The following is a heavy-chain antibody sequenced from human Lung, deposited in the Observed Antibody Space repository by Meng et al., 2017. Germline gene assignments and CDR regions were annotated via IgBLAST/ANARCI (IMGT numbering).Heavy chain of an antibody. CDR2: INHGGST. J-gene: IGHJ4*02. CDR1: GGSISGAY. V-gene: IGHV4-34*01. CDR3: ARERHSTIIRGVIDF. D-gene: IGHD3-10*01. Sequence: QEQLQQWGAGRLGPSENLSLTCAVYGGSISGAYMRWIRQSPAKGLEWIGKINHGGSTNYNPSLESRVTISVDTPKNQFSLRLTSMTVADTAVYYCARERHSTIIRGVIDFWGQGALVTVSS.